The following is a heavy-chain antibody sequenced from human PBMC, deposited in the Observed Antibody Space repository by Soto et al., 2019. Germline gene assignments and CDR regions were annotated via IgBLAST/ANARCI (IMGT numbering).Heavy chain of an antibody. D-gene: IGHD1-26*01. CDR3: ASLLLSPVGATPYDAFDI. CDR2: ISYDGSNK. Sequence: QVQLVESGGGVVQPGRSLRLSCAASGFTFSSYAMHWVRQAPGKGLEWVSVISYDGSNKYYADSVKGRFTISRDNSKNTQYLQMNSLRAEDTVVYYCASLLLSPVGATPYDAFDIWGQGTMVTVSS. CDR1: GFTFSSYA. J-gene: IGHJ3*02. V-gene: IGHV3-30-3*01.